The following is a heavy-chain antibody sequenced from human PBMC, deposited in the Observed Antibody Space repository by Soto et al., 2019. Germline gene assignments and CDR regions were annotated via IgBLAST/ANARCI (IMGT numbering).Heavy chain of an antibody. D-gene: IGHD2-2*01. CDR3: ARVPDR. V-gene: IGHV4-30-2*01. J-gene: IGHJ5*02. CDR1: GGSISSGGYS. Sequence: SETLSLTSAVSGGSISSGGYSWSWIRQPPGKGLEWIGYIYHSGNTYYNPSLKSRVTISVDRSKNQFSLKLSSVTAADTAVYYCARVPDRWGQGTLVTVSS. CDR2: IYHSGNT.